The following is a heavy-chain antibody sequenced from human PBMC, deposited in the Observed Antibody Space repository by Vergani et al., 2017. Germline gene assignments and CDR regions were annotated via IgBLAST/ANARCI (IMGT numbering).Heavy chain of an antibody. D-gene: IGHD3-22*01. V-gene: IGHV3-30-3*01. Sequence: QVQLVESGGGVVQPGRSLRLSCAASGFTFSSYAMHWVRQAPGKGLEWVAVISYDGSNKYYADSVKGRFTISIDNSKNTLYLQMNSLRAEDTAVYYCARAVRGIVATQDNWFDPWGQGTLVTVSS. J-gene: IGHJ5*02. CDR3: ARAVRGIVATQDNWFDP. CDR2: ISYDGSNK. CDR1: GFTFSSYA.